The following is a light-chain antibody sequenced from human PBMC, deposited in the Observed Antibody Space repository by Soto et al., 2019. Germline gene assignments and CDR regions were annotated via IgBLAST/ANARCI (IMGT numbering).Light chain of an antibody. V-gene: IGLV2-8*01. CDR2: EVS. CDR1: SSDVGGYNY. J-gene: IGLJ3*02. Sequence: QSALTQPPSASGSPGQSVTIPCTGTSSDVGGYNYVSWYQQHPGRAPKLMIYEVSKRPSGVPDRFSGSKSGNTASLTVSGLQAEDEADYYCSSYAGSNNGVFGGGTKVTVL. CDR3: SSYAGSNNGV.